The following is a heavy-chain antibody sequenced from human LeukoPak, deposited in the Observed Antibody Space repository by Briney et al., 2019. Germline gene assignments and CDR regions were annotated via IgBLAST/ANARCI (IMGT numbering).Heavy chain of an antibody. CDR3: ARLLSVTAF. V-gene: IGHV3-23*01. D-gene: IGHD2-21*02. CDR1: GFTFSSYG. J-gene: IGHJ4*02. CDR2: VSGSGANT. Sequence: GGSLRLSCAASGFTFSSYGMSWVRQAPGKGLEWVSAVSGSGANTYYADSVKGRFTISRDNSKNTLYLQMNSLRAEDTALYYCARLLSVTAFWGQGTLVTVSS.